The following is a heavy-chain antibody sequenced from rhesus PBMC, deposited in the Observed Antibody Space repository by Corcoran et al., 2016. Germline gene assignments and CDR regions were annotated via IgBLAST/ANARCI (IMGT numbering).Heavy chain of an antibody. CDR3: AREQWLRGYYFDY. Sequence: QVHLQQWGEGPVKPSETLSLTCAVYGGSVSAYWWGGIRHPPGKGLEWIGRIRSGGSTNYKPSLKSRVTIAIDTSKNQLSLRLSSVTAADTAVYYCAREQWLRGYYFDYWGQGVLVTVSS. D-gene: IGHD3-28*01. V-gene: IGHV4-160*01. J-gene: IGHJ4*01. CDR1: GGSVSAYW. CDR2: IRSGGST.